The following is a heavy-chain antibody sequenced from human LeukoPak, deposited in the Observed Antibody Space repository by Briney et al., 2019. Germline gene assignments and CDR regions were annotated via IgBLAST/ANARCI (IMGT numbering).Heavy chain of an antibody. CDR1: GYTFTSYA. D-gene: IGHD3-22*01. J-gene: IGHJ4*02. V-gene: IGHV1-69*13. Sequence: GASVKVSCKASGYTFTSYAISWVRQAPGQGLEWMGGIIPIFGTANYAQKFQGRVTITADESTSTAYMELSSLRSEDTAVYYCAREVGQYYDSSGYYYSPFDYWGQGTLVTVSS. CDR2: IIPIFGTA. CDR3: AREVGQYYDSSGYYYSPFDY.